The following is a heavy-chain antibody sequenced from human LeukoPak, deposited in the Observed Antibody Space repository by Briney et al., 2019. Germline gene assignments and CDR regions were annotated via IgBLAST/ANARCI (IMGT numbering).Heavy chain of an antibody. CDR1: GGSISSYY. V-gene: IGHV4-59*01. J-gene: IGHJ4*02. Sequence: SETLSLTCTVSGGSISSYYWSWIRQPPGKGLEWIGYIYYSGSTNYNPSLKSRVTISVDTSKNQFSLKLSSVTAADTAVYYCARGRGYYDSSGYFYLDYWGQGTLVTVSS. D-gene: IGHD3-22*01. CDR2: IYYSGST. CDR3: ARGRGYYDSSGYFYLDY.